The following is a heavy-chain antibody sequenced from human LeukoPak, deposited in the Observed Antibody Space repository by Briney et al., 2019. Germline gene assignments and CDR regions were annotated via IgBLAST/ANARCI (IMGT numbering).Heavy chain of an antibody. Sequence: ASVKVSCKASGYTFTGHYMHWVRQAPGQGLEWMGWINPKSGGTTYEQKFQGRVTMTRDTSTSTAYMELSRLRSDDTAVYYCARGGEVCSSSCYRGHDYWGQGTLVTVSS. V-gene: IGHV1-2*02. CDR1: GYTFTGHY. CDR3: ARGGEVCSSSCYRGHDY. D-gene: IGHD2-2*01. CDR2: INPKSGGT. J-gene: IGHJ4*02.